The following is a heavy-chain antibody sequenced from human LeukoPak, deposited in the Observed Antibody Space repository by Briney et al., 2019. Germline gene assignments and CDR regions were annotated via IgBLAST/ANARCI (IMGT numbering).Heavy chain of an antibody. Sequence: GGSLRLSCAASGFTVSSNYMSWVRQAPGKGLEWVSVIYSGGSTYYADSVKGRFTISRDNSKNTLYLQMNSLRAEDTAVYYCARDSSYDILTGYYYGMDVWGQGTTVTVSS. V-gene: IGHV3-66*01. CDR2: IYSGGST. CDR1: GFTVSSNY. D-gene: IGHD3-9*01. CDR3: ARDSSYDILTGYYYGMDV. J-gene: IGHJ6*02.